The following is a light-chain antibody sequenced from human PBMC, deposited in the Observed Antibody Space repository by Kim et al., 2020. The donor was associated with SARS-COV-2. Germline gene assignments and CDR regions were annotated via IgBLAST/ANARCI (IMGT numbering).Light chain of an antibody. Sequence: LSPGERATRSCRASQSVSRSYLAWYQQKPGQAPRLLIYGASSRATGIPDRFSGSGSGTDFTLTISRLEPEDFAVYYCQQYGSSPQTFGQGTKLEIK. J-gene: IGKJ2*01. V-gene: IGKV3-20*01. CDR2: GAS. CDR1: QSVSRSY. CDR3: QQYGSSPQT.